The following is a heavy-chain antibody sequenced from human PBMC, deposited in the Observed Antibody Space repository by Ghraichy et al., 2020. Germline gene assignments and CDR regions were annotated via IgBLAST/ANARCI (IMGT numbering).Heavy chain of an antibody. J-gene: IGHJ4*02. Sequence: SQTLSLTCAISGDSVSSHSAGWSWIRQSPSRGLEWLARTYYRSKWYIDYAVSVKSRITINPDTSKNQFSLQLDSVTPEDTALYYCARGGLVRGAIAGTLGFDYWGQGTLVTVSS. V-gene: IGHV6-1*01. CDR3: ARGGLVRGAIAGTLGFDY. CDR1: GDSVSSHSAG. CDR2: TYYRSKWYI. D-gene: IGHD6-13*01.